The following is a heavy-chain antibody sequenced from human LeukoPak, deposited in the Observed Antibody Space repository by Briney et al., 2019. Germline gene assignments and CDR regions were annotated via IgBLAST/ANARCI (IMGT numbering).Heavy chain of an antibody. J-gene: IGHJ4*02. D-gene: IGHD1-26*01. V-gene: IGHV4-39*07. CDR3: ARAGGGSYSSLAVEDDY. CDR2: IYYRGST. Sequence: SETLSLTCTVSGGSISSSNYYWGWIRQPPGKGLEWIGNIYYRGSTYYNPSLKSRVTISVDTSKNQFSLKLSSVTAADTAVYYCARAGGGSYSSLAVEDDYWGQGTLVTVSS. CDR1: GGSISSSNYY.